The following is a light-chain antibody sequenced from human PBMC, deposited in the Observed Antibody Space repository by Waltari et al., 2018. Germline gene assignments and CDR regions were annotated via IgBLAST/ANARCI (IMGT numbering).Light chain of an antibody. V-gene: IGLV3-25*03. CDR3: QSADSSGTYRV. CDR1: ALPKQY. Sequence: SYELTQPPSVSVSPGQTARITCSGDALPKQYAYWYQQKPGQAPVLVIYKDSGRPSGIPERFSGSGSGTTVTLTISGVQAEDEADYYCQSADSSGTYRVFGGGTKLTVL. CDR2: KDS. J-gene: IGLJ2*01.